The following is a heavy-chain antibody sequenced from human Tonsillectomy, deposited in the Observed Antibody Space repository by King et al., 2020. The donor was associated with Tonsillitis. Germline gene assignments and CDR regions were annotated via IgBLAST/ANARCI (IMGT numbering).Heavy chain of an antibody. J-gene: IGHJ3*02. V-gene: IGHV3-30*03. CDR3: VSGHYGDYAGGAFHI. D-gene: IGHD4-17*01. CDR2: ISDAGSNK. Sequence: VQLVESGGVVVQPGRSLRLSCVASGFTFSSYAMHWVRQAPGKGLEWVSVISDAGSNKYYADSVKGRFTISRYNSKNTLYLQMNSLRAEDTAVYYCVSGHYGDYAGGAFHIWGQGTTVTVSS. CDR1: GFTFSSYA.